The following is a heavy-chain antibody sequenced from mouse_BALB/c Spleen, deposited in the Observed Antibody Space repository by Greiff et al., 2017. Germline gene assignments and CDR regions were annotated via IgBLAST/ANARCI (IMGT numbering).Heavy chain of an antibody. D-gene: IGHD2-2*01. V-gene: IGHV1-9*01. J-gene: IGHJ1*01. Sequence: QVQLQQSGAELMKPGASVKISCKATGYTFSSYWIEWVKQRPGHGLEWIGEILPGSGSTNYNEKFKGKATFTADTSSNTAYMQLSSLTSEDSAVYYCARNYGYDYWYFDVWGAGTTVTVSS. CDR2: ILPGSGST. CDR1: GYTFSSYW. CDR3: ARNYGYDYWYFDV.